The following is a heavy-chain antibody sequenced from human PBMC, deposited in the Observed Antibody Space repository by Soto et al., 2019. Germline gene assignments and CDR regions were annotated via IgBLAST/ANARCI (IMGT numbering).Heavy chain of an antibody. D-gene: IGHD6-6*01. CDR2: IYHSGST. J-gene: IGHJ3*02. CDR3: ARAPTRSGAARLGNVFAFDI. V-gene: IGHV4-30-2*01. CDR1: GGSISSGGYS. Sequence: QLQLQESGSGLVKPSQTLSLTCAVSGGSISSGGYSWSWIRQPPGKGLEWIGYIYHSGSTYYNPSLKSRVTISVDRSKNQFSLKLSSVTAADTAVYYCARAPTRSGAARLGNVFAFDIWGQGTMVTVSS.